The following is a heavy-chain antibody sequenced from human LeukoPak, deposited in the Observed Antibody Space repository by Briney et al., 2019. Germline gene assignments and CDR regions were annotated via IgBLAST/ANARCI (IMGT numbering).Heavy chain of an antibody. V-gene: IGHV3-23*01. J-gene: IGHJ4*02. CDR3: AKETSLLVLWPGGAAAAKEDY. CDR2: ISGSGGST. Sequence: PGGSLRLSCAASGFTFSSYAMSWVRQAPGKGLEWVSAISGSGGSTYYADSVKGRFTISRDNSKNTLYLQMNSLRAEDTAVYYCAKETSLLVLWPGGAAAAKEDYWGQGTLVTVSS. CDR1: GFTFSSYA. D-gene: IGHD6-13*01.